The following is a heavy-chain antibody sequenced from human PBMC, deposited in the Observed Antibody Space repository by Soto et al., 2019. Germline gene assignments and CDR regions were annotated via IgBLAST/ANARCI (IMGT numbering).Heavy chain of an antibody. CDR2: INHSGST. D-gene: IGHD2-15*01. CDR1: GGSFSGYY. V-gene: IGHV4-34*01. J-gene: IGHJ4*02. CDR3: ARGLVGCSGGSCYNRFDY. Sequence: SETLSLTCAVYGGSFSGYYWSWIRQPPGKGLEWIGEINHSGSTNYNPSLKSRVTISVDTSKNQFSLKLSSVTAADTAVYYCARGLVGCSGGSCYNRFDYWGQGTLVTVSS.